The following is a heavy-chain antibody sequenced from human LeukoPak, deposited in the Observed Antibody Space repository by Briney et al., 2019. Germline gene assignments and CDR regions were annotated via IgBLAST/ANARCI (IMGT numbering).Heavy chain of an antibody. CDR3: ARDYAVYGGNSNPYFDY. V-gene: IGHV3-48*03. CDR1: GFTYSSYE. D-gene: IGHD4-23*01. Sequence: HPGGSVRLSCAASGFTYSSYEMNWVRHAPGKGLEWVSYISSSGRNIYYADSVKGRLPLYRDNAKNSLYLQINRLRAEDTAVYYCARDYAVYGGNSNPYFDYWGQGPLVTVSS. J-gene: IGHJ4*02. CDR2: ISSSGRNI.